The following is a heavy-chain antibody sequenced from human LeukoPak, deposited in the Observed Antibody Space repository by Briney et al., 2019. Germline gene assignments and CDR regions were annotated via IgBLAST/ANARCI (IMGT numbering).Heavy chain of an antibody. D-gene: IGHD5-18*01. Sequence: ASVKVSCKASGGTFSTYAITWVRQAPGQGLEWMGGIIPIFGAANYAQKFQDRVTITTDASTSTVYMELTSLRSEDTAVYYCARTPQHSYYYYNMDVWGKGTTVTVAS. CDR1: GGTFSTYA. V-gene: IGHV1-69*05. J-gene: IGHJ6*03. CDR3: ARTPQHSYYYYNMDV. CDR2: IIPIFGAA.